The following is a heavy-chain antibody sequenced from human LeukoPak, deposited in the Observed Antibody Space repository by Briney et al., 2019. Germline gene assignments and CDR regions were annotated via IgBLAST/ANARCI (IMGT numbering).Heavy chain of an antibody. CDR2: ISGYNGNT. CDR1: GYTFSSYG. V-gene: IGHV1-18*01. Sequence: GASGKLSCKASGYTFSSYGISWKRQAPGQGLEWMGCISGYNGNTNYAQKFRGRVTMTTDTFTSTAYMDLRSLRSDDTAFYYCARDDYDSSAPINFQHWGQGTLVTVSS. CDR3: ARDDYDSSAPINFQH. D-gene: IGHD3-22*01. J-gene: IGHJ1*01.